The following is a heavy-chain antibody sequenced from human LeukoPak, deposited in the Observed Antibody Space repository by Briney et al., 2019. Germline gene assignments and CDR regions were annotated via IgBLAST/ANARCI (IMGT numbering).Heavy chain of an antibody. CDR2: IIPIFGTA. CDR1: GGTFSSYA. Sequence: ASVKVSCKASGGTFSSYAISWVRQAPGQGLEWMGGIIPIFGTANYAQKFQGRVTITADKSTSTAYMELSSLRSEDTAVYYCARESVSGYSSDYYMDVWGKGTTVTVS. J-gene: IGHJ6*03. V-gene: IGHV1-69*06. CDR3: ARESVSGYSSDYYMDV. D-gene: IGHD5-18*01.